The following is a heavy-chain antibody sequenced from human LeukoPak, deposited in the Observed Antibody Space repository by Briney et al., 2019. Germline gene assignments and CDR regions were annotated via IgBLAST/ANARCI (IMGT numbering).Heavy chain of an antibody. Sequence: GGSLRLSCAASGFTFSDYWMYWVRQAPGKGLEWVAVMWYDGSNKYYADSMKGRFTISRDNTKNTLYLQMNSLRADDTAVYYCAREPTMIMGESSIDYWGQGTLVTVSS. CDR1: GFTFSDYW. CDR3: AREPTMIMGESSIDY. CDR2: MWYDGSNK. J-gene: IGHJ4*02. V-gene: IGHV3-33*08. D-gene: IGHD3-22*01.